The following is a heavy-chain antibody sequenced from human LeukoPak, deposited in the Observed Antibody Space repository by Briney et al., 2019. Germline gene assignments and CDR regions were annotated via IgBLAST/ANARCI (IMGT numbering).Heavy chain of an antibody. CDR1: GYTFTSYY. CDR3: ARDGAYITIFGVVIPGDHHQDYGMDV. CDR2: INPSGGST. V-gene: IGHV1-46*01. D-gene: IGHD3-3*01. Sequence: ASVKVSCKASGYTFTSYYMHWVRQAPGQGLEWMGIINPSGGSTSYAQKFQGRVTMTRDTSTSTVYMELSSLRSEDTAVYYCARDGAYITIFGVVIPGDHHQDYGMDVWGRGTTVTVSS. J-gene: IGHJ6*02.